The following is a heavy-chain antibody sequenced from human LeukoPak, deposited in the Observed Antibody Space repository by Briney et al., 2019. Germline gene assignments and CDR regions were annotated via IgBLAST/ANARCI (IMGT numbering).Heavy chain of an antibody. J-gene: IGHJ4*02. CDR1: GFTFSRHW. Sequence: PGGSLRLSCAASGFTFSRHWMSWVRQAPGKGLEWVANIKQDGSEKFYVDSVKGRFTISRDYAKNSLFLQMNSLRAEDKAVYYCAREGLGDGQYYFHHWGQGTLVTVSS. CDR2: IKQDGSEK. V-gene: IGHV3-7*01. D-gene: IGHD3/OR15-3a*01. CDR3: AREGLGDGQYYFHH.